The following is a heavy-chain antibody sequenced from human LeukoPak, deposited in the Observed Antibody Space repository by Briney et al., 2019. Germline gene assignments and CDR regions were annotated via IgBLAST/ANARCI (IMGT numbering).Heavy chain of an antibody. CDR1: GGTFNNYG. Sequence: GASVKFSCKASGGTFNNYGIGWVRQAPGQGLEWMGRILPTVDITNYAQKFQGRLSITADTSTSTAYVELRSLRSEDTAVYFCVTIDFFGSGSQLDYWGQGALVTVSS. D-gene: IGHD3-10*01. J-gene: IGHJ4*02. V-gene: IGHV1-69*04. CDR3: VTIDFFGSGSQLDY. CDR2: ILPTVDIT.